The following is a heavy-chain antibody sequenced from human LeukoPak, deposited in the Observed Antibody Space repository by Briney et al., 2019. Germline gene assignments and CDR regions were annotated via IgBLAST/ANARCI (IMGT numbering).Heavy chain of an antibody. J-gene: IGHJ4*02. V-gene: IGHV3-11*04. Sequence: GGSLRLSCAASGFTFSDYYMSWIRQAPGKGLEWVSYINHNGEMIFYPDFVKGRFTISRDNAKNSLYLQMNSLRDEDTAVYYCARDNDWAFHYWGQGTLVTVSS. CDR1: GFTFSDYY. D-gene: IGHD3-9*01. CDR3: ARDNDWAFHY. CDR2: INHNGEMI.